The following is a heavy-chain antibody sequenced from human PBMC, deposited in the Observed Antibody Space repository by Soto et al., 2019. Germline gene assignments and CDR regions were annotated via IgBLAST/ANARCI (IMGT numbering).Heavy chain of an antibody. CDR2: IYYSGST. J-gene: IGHJ6*02. Sequence: QVQLQESGPGLVKSSQTLSLTCTVSGVSISSGGYCWSWIRHHPGKGLEWIGYIYYSGSTYYNPSLKSRITMSLDTSKNQFSLKLSSVTAADTAVYYCARVHTSGPYHYGLDVWGQGTTVTVSS. D-gene: IGHD3-10*01. CDR1: GVSISSGGYC. CDR3: ARVHTSGPYHYGLDV. V-gene: IGHV4-31*03.